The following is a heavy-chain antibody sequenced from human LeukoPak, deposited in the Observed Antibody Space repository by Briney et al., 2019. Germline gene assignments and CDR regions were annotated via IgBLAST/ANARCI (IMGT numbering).Heavy chain of an antibody. CDR1: GFTFADYA. CDR2: ISRNSGII. J-gene: IGHJ4*02. V-gene: IGHV3-9*01. Sequence: GRSLRVSCAAPGFTFADYAMHWVRQAPGKGLWWVSDISRNSGIIGYADSVKGRFTISRDNAKNSLYLQMNSLRAEDTALYYCAKDGGSGWYYFDYWGQGTLVTVSS. D-gene: IGHD6-19*01. CDR3: AKDGGSGWYYFDY.